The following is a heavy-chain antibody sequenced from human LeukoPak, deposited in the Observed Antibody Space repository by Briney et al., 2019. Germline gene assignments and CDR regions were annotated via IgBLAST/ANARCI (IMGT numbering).Heavy chain of an antibody. CDR3: ARVRDLNFCSSTSCSGRFDP. Sequence: SQTLSLTCTVSGGSISSGGYYWNWIRQPPGKGLEWIGYIYHSGSTYYNPSLKSRVTISVDRSKNQFSLKLSSVTAADTAVYYCARVRDLNFCSSTSCSGRFDPWGQGTLVTVSS. V-gene: IGHV4-30-2*01. J-gene: IGHJ5*02. CDR1: GGSISSGGYY. CDR2: IYHSGST. D-gene: IGHD2-2*01.